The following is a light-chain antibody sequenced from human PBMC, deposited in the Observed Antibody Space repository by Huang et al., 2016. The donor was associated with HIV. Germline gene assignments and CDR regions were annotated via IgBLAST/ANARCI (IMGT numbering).Light chain of an antibody. CDR3: QQYNNWPPGDT. CDR1: HSVRSN. J-gene: IGKJ2*01. V-gene: IGKV3-15*01. CDR2: GAS. Sequence: EIAMTQSPATLYVSPGERVTPSCRASHSVRSNLAWYQQKPGQAPRLLLYGASTRATGIPARFSGSGSGTEFTLTISSLQSEDFAIYYCQQYNNWPPGDTFGQGTKLQIK.